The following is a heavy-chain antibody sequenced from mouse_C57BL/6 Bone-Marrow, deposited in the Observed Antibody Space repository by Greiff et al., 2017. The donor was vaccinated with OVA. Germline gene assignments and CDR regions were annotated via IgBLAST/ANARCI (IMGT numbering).Heavy chain of an antibody. CDR3: ARENYYAGGGWGAY. D-gene: IGHD1-1*01. CDR1: GYTFTSYW. Sequence: QVHVKQPGAELVKPGASVKMSCKASGYTFTSYWITWVKQRPGQGLEWIGDIYPGSGSTNYNEKFKSKATLTVDTSSSTAYLQLSSLTSEDSAGYDCARENYYAGGGWGAYWGQGTLVTVSA. CDR2: IYPGSGST. J-gene: IGHJ3*01. V-gene: IGHV1-55*01.